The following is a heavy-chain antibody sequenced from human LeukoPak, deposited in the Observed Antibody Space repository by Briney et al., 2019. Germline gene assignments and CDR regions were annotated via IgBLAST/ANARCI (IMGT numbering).Heavy chain of an antibody. J-gene: IGHJ6*02. CDR2: ISSSSSYI. CDR1: GFTFSSYS. D-gene: IGHD3-9*01. CDR3: AREKYYDILTGYAPYYGMDV. V-gene: IGHV3-21*01. Sequence: GGSLRLSCAASGFTFSSYSMNWVCQAPGKGLEWVSSISSSSSYIYYADSVKGRFTISRENAKNSLYLQMNSLRAEDTAVYYCAREKYYDILTGYAPYYGMDVWGQGTTVTVSS.